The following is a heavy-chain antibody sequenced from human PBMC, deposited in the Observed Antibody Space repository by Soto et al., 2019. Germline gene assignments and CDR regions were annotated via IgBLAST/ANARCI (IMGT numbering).Heavy chain of an antibody. V-gene: IGHV3-23*01. J-gene: IGHJ4*02. CDR1: GFSFDKYA. CDR2: VAAGGGHT. CDR3: ARRTSFLGAFDY. D-gene: IGHD3-16*02. Sequence: GGSLRLSCVASGFSFDKYAMAWVRQAPGKGLEWVSHVAAGGGHTYYAESVKGRFTISKDNSKNTLFLQINTLRADDTAIYFCARRTSFLGAFDYWGQGVLVTVSS.